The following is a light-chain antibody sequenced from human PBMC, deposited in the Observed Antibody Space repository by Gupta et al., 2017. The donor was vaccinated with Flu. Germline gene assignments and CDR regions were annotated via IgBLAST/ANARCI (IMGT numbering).Light chain of an antibody. J-gene: IGLJ2*01. Sequence: QSALTQPRSVSGSPGQSVTISCTGTNSDIGAYDYVSWFQQHPGKAPKLIIYDVTKRSSGVPARFSGSKSANTASLTIPALQAEDEADYHCCSFAGSYTLVFGGGTKLTVL. V-gene: IGLV2-11*01. CDR3: CSFAGSYTLV. CDR2: DVT. CDR1: NSDIGAYDY.